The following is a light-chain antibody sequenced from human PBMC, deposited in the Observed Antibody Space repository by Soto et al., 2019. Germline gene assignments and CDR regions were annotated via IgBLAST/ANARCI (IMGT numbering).Light chain of an antibody. J-gene: IGKJ1*01. Sequence: IVMTQSPDSLAVSLGETATINCRSSQNVLYSSNNHNYVAWYQQKAGQPPKLLIYWASTRESGVPQRFSGSGSGTDFTLTISDLQAEDVAVYFCHHYYTTPPAFDQGTRVEVK. CDR2: WAS. V-gene: IGKV4-1*01. CDR1: QNVLYSSNNHNY. CDR3: HHYYTTPPA.